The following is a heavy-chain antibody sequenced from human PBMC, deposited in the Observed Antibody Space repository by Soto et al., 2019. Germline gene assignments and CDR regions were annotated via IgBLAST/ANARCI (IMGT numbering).Heavy chain of an antibody. J-gene: IGHJ4*02. D-gene: IGHD4-4*01. Sequence: QVQLVESGGGVVQPGRSLRLSCAASGFTFSSYGMHWVRQAPGKGLEWVAVISYDGSNKYYADSVKGRFTISRDNSKNPLYLQMNSLRAEDTAVHYCAKDVLLMTTETTTRIFAYWGQGTLVTVSS. CDR1: GFTFSSYG. V-gene: IGHV3-30*18. CDR3: AKDVLLMTTETTTRIFAY. CDR2: ISYDGSNK.